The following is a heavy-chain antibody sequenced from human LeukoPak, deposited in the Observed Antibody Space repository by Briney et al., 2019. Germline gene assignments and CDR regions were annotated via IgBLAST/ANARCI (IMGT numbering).Heavy chain of an antibody. V-gene: IGHV3-7*03. CDR1: GFTFSSYW. J-gene: IGHJ4*02. Sequence: PGGSRRLSCAASGFTFSSYWMSWVRQAPGKGLEWVANIKQDGSEKYYVDSVKGRFTISRDNAKNSLYLQMNSLRAEDTAVYYCARGYDISTGYHTFDYWGQGALVTVSS. CDR2: IKQDGSEK. CDR3: ARGYDISTGYHTFDY. D-gene: IGHD3-9*01.